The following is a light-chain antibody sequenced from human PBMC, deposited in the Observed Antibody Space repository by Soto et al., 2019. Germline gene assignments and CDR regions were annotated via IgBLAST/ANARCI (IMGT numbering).Light chain of an antibody. CDR3: SSYTGSSTLSV. J-gene: IGLJ1*01. Sequence: QSALTQPASVSGSPGQSITISCTGTNSDVGSYNYVSWYQQHPGKAPKLMIYDVSNRPSGVSNRFSGSKSGNTASLTISGRQAEDEADYYCSSYTGSSTLSVFGTGTKVTVL. V-gene: IGLV2-14*01. CDR2: DVS. CDR1: NSDVGSYNY.